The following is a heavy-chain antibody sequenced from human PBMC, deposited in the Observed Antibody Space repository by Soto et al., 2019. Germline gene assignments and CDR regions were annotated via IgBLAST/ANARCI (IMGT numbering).Heavy chain of an antibody. J-gene: IGHJ4*02. Sequence: HEHLVQSGAEVKRPGASLKVSCKASGYSFTGYYIHWVRQAPGQGLEWMGWINPDSGATNYAQNFQGRGTLTSDTPISTASMDLTSLTADDTAVYYCASGDYVTGGYTFPYFDYWGQGTLVIVSS. CDR3: ASGDYVTGGYTFPYFDY. CDR2: INPDSGAT. V-gene: IGHV1-2*02. CDR1: GYSFTGYY. D-gene: IGHD3-9*01.